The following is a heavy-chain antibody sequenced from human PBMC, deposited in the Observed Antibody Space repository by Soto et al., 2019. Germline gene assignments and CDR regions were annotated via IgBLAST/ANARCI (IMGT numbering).Heavy chain of an antibody. V-gene: IGHV4-39*01. CDR3: ARHIHNQGFEYYFDS. CDR1: GGSITSSGSA. J-gene: IGHJ4*02. D-gene: IGHD1-1*01. CDR2: IDYSGNI. Sequence: TSETLSLTCNASGGSITSSGSAWGWIRQSPGKGLEWIGTIDYSGNIYYIPSLKSRITISVDTSKNQISLKLSSVTAADTAVYYCARHIHNQGFEYYFDSWGQGTLVTVS.